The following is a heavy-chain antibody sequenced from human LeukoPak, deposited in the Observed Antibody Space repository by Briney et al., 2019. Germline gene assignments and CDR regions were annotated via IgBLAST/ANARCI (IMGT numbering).Heavy chain of an antibody. CDR2: IYSGGST. CDR3: ARDSRLGPRAGDFDI. D-gene: IGHD1-26*01. CDR1: GFTVSSNY. Sequence: GGSLRLSCAASGFTVSSNYMSWVRQAPGKGLEWVSVIYSGGSTYYADSVKGRFTISRDNSKNTLYLQMNSLRAEDTAVYYCARDSRLGPRAGDFDIWGRGSMVTVSS. V-gene: IGHV3-66*01. J-gene: IGHJ3*02.